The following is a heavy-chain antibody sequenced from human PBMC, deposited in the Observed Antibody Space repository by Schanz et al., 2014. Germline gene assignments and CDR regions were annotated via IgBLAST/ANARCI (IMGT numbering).Heavy chain of an antibody. J-gene: IGHJ4*02. Sequence: QVQLVQSGAEVKKPGASVKVSCKASGYTFIDYSLNWVRQAPGQGLEWMGIINPSGGSTDYAQKFQGRVTMTRDTSTSTVYMELSSLRSEDTAVYYCARDRVYSYGLPADYWGQGTLVTVSS. CDR2: INPSGGST. CDR3: ARDRVYSYGLPADY. CDR1: GYTFIDYS. D-gene: IGHD5-18*01. V-gene: IGHV1-46*01.